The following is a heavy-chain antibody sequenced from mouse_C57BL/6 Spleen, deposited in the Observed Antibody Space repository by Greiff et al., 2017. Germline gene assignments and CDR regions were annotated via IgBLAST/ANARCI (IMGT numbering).Heavy chain of an antibody. CDR3: ARKGGYDNFDV. CDR2: IYPGDGDT. CDR1: GYAFSSSW. D-gene: IGHD2-2*01. V-gene: IGHV1-82*01. Sequence: VQLQQSGPELVKPGASVKISCKASGYAFSSSWMNWVKQRPGKGLEWIGRIYPGDGDTNYNGKFKGKATLTADKSSSTAYMQLSSLTSEDSAVYFCARKGGYDNFDVWGTGTTVTVSS. J-gene: IGHJ1*03.